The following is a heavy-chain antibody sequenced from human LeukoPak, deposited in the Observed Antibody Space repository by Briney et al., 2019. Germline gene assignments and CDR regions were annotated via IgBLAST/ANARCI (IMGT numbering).Heavy chain of an antibody. CDR3: ARAPTMVRGVTWGYFDY. D-gene: IGHD3-10*01. J-gene: IGHJ4*02. Sequence: ASVKVSCKASGYTFTGYYMHWVRQAPGQGLEWMGWISAYNGNTNYAEKLQGRVTMTTDTSTSTAYMELRSLRSDDAGVYYCARAPTMVRGVTWGYFDYWGQGTLVTVSS. V-gene: IGHV1-18*04. CDR1: GYTFTGYY. CDR2: ISAYNGNT.